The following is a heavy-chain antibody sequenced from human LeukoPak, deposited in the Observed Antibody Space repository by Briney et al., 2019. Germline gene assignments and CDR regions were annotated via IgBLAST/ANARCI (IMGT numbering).Heavy chain of an antibody. CDR3: ARTYYYDSSGWGLDY. V-gene: IGHV3-30*02. CDR2: IRYDGSNK. Sequence: GGSLRLSCAASGFTFSSYAMHWVRQAPGKGLEWVAFIRYDGSNKYYADSVKGRFTISRDNSKNTLYLQMNSLRAEDTAVYYCARTYYYDSSGWGLDYWGQGTLVTVSS. J-gene: IGHJ4*02. CDR1: GFTFSSYA. D-gene: IGHD3-22*01.